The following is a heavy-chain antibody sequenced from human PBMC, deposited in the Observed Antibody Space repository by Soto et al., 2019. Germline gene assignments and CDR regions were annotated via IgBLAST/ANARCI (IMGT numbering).Heavy chain of an antibody. D-gene: IGHD2-21*02. V-gene: IGHV3-9*01. Sequence: TGGSLRLSCVASGFSFDDFVMNWVRQRPGKGLEWVSSVSWNSGAKLYADSVKSRFAISRDSAKKSVYLQMNSLRPDDTAFYYCAKGVATAVPALDYWGQGTLVTVSS. J-gene: IGHJ4*02. CDR3: AKGVATAVPALDY. CDR2: VSWNSGAK. CDR1: GFSFDDFV.